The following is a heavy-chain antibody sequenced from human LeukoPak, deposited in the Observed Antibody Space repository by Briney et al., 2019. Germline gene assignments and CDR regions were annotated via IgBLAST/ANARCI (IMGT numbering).Heavy chain of an antibody. V-gene: IGHV4-39*01. CDR1: GGSIRSSSYY. Sequence: PSETLSLTCTVSGGSIRSSSYYWGWIRQPPGKGLEWIGSIYYSGSTYYNPSLKSRVTISVDTSKNQFSLKLSSVTAADTAVYYCASPNYYDSSGSYDYWGQGTLVTVSS. D-gene: IGHD3-22*01. CDR3: ASPNYYDSSGSYDY. CDR2: IYYSGST. J-gene: IGHJ4*02.